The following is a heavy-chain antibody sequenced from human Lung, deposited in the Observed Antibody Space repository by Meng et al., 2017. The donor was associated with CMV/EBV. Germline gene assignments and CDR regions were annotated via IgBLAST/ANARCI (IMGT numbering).Heavy chain of an antibody. D-gene: IGHD2-15*01. J-gene: IGHJ4*02. CDR2: INSISTFI. CDR3: VRDRLGGRLFDY. Sequence: GESXKISXAASGFTFSSFSMNWVRQAPGKGLEWVSSINSISTFIYYADSVKGRFTISRDNAKNSLYLHMSSLSAEDTAVYYCVRDRLGGRLFDYWGQGTLVTVSS. V-gene: IGHV3-21*01. CDR1: GFTFSSFS.